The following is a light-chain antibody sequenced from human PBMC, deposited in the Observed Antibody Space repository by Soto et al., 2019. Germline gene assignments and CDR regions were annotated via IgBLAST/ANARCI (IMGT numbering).Light chain of an antibody. CDR2: AAS. CDR1: QSLSTGY. CDR3: QQYDSSSYT. J-gene: IGKJ2*01. V-gene: IGKV3-20*01. Sequence: EIVLTQSPGTLSLSQGERATLSCRASQSLSTGYLAWYQQKPGQAPRLLIYAASTRATGIPDRFSGSGSGTDFTLTISRLEPEDSAVYYCQQYDSSSYTFGQGTTLEIK.